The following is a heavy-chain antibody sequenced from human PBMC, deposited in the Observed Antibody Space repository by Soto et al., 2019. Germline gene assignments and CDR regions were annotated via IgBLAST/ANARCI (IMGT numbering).Heavy chain of an antibody. CDR2: ISSTATTI. CDR3: ARAPYGTLWYFDL. J-gene: IGHJ2*01. V-gene: IGHV3-11*01. D-gene: IGHD4-17*01. Sequence: QVQLVESGGGLVKPGGSLRLSCAASGFTFSDSYMSWIRQAPGKGLQWVSSISSTATTIYYADSVKGRFTLSRDNAKNSLYLQMNSLRAEDTAVYYCARAPYGTLWYFDLWGRGTLVTVSS. CDR1: GFTFSDSY.